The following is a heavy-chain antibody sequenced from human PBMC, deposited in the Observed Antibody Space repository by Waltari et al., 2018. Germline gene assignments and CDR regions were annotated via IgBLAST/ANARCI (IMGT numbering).Heavy chain of an antibody. CDR2: ISSSGSTI. CDR3: VRPFYYVANPYYFDY. CDR1: GFTFSDYY. J-gene: IGHJ4*02. D-gene: IGHD3-10*02. V-gene: IGHV3-11*04. Sequence: QVQLVESGGGLVKPGGSLRLSCAASGFTFSDYYMSWIRQAPGKGLEWVSYISSSGSTIEYADTVKGRCTTSRDNAKNALYLQMDRLGVEDMAVYYCVRPFYYVANPYYFDYWGEGTLFTDSS.